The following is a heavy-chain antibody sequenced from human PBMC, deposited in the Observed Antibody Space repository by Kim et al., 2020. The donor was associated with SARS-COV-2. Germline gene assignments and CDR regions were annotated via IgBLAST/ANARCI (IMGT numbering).Heavy chain of an antibody. J-gene: IGHJ2*01. CDR2: ISSSGSTI. V-gene: IGHV3-11*01. CDR1: GFTFSDYY. CDR3: ARAPEPSHVGWYFDL. D-gene: IGHD1-26*01. Sequence: GGSLRLSCAASGFTFSDYYMSWIRQAPGKGLEWVSYISSSGSTIYYADSVKGRFTISRDNAKNSLYLQMNSLRAEDTAVYYCARAPEPSHVGWYFDLWGRGTLVTVSS.